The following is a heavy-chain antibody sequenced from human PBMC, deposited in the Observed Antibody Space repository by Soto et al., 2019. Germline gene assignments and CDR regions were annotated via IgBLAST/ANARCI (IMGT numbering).Heavy chain of an antibody. CDR2: INHSGGST. J-gene: IGHJ4*02. CDR1: GYTFTSYY. Sequence: QVQLVQSGAEVKKPGASVKVSCKASGYTFTSYYMHWVRQAPGQGLEWMGIINHSGGSTSYAQKFQGRVTMTRDTSTSTVYMELSSLRSEDTAVYYCARAYYGSGTLPTRANPNSDYWGQGTLVTVSS. V-gene: IGHV1-46*01. D-gene: IGHD3-10*01. CDR3: ARAYYGSGTLPTRANPNSDY.